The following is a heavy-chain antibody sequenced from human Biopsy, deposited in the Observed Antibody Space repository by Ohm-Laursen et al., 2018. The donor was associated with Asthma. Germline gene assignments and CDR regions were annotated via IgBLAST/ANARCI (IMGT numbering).Heavy chain of an antibody. J-gene: IGHJ4*02. CDR2: IHHSGTS. V-gene: IGHV4-31*03. CDR3: ARIPRRSGSYFVDY. D-gene: IGHD3-22*01. Sequence: SQTLSLTCPVSGDSITSGGCCWNWIRQHPGKGLEWIGYIHHSGTSYFNPSLKGRVSFSRDTSKNQFSLRLSSVTAADTAMYYCARIPRRSGSYFVDYWGQGTLVTVSS. CDR1: GDSITSGGCC.